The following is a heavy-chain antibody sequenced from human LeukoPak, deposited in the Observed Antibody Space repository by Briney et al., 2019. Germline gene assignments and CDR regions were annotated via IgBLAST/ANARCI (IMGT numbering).Heavy chain of an antibody. CDR2: ISSSAGTT. D-gene: IGHD5-18*01. J-gene: IGHJ4*02. CDR3: ARQQQQLWYD. Sequence: PGGSLRLSYAASGFTFSSYEMNWVRQAPGKGLEWVSYISSSAGTTYYADSVKGRFTISRDNAKNSLYLQMNSLRAEDTAVYFCARQQQQLWYDWGQGTLVSVSS. V-gene: IGHV3-48*03. CDR1: GFTFSSYE.